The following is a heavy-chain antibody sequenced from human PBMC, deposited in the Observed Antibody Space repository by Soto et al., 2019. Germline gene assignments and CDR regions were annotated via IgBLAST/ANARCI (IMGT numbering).Heavy chain of an antibody. Sequence: ASVKVSXKASGYIFTNYDLTWVRQDPGQGLEWIGWINTYNGNTNYAQRFQGRVTLTTDTSTSTAYMELRSLRSDDTAVYYCARSPSPDILVVPAAGPDYWGQGTLVTVSS. CDR2: INTYNGNT. D-gene: IGHD2-2*01. V-gene: IGHV1-18*01. CDR1: GYIFTNYD. J-gene: IGHJ4*02. CDR3: ARSPSPDILVVPAAGPDY.